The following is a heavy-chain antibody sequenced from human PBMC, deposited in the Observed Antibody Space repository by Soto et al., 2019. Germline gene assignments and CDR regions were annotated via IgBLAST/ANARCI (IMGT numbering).Heavy chain of an antibody. D-gene: IGHD6-13*01. V-gene: IGHV1-69*08. CDR1: GGTFSSYT. CDR3: ARELIAAAGASN. Sequence: QVQLVQSGAEVKKPGSSVKVSCKASGGTFSSYTISWVRQAPGQGLEWMGRIIPILGIANYAQKFQGRVTIXAVXSTSTAYMELSSLRSEDTAVYYCARELIAAAGASNWGQGTLVTVSS. J-gene: IGHJ4*02. CDR2: IIPILGIA.